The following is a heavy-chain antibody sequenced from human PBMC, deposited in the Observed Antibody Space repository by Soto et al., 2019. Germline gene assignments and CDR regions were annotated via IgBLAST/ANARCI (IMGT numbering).Heavy chain of an antibody. CDR3: ARGNHRWLQLWYFAL. Sequence: QVQLVQSGAEVKKPGSSVTVSCKASGGTFSSYTISWVRQAPGQGLEWMGGIIPIFGTANYAQKFQGRVTITADESTSTAYMELISLRSEDTAVYYCARGNHRWLQLWYFALWGRGTLVTVSS. CDR2: IIPIFGTA. J-gene: IGHJ2*01. V-gene: IGHV1-69*12. D-gene: IGHD5-12*01. CDR1: GGTFSSYT.